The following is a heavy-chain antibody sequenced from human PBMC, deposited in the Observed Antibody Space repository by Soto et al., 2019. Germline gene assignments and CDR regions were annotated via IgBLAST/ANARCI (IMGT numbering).Heavy chain of an antibody. V-gene: IGHV3-48*03. J-gene: IGHJ4*02. D-gene: IGHD6-6*01. CDR2: IGRGGETI. CDR1: GFTFSSFE. CDR3: ARDSRGGAARRPTFYY. Sequence: GGSLRLSCVGSGFTFSSFEMNWVRQTPGKGLEWLSYIGRGGETIYYADPVKGRFTISRDNAKSSLFLQMNGLRDEDTGIYYCARDSRGGAARRPTFYYWGRGTLVTVSS.